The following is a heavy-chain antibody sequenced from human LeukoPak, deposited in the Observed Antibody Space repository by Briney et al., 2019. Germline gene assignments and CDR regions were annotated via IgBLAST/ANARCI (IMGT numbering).Heavy chain of an antibody. J-gene: IGHJ3*02. CDR3: ALVGTTVTTGDAFDI. V-gene: IGHV3-21*04. Sequence: GGSLRLSCAASGFTFSSYSMNWVRQAPGKGLEWVSSISSSSSYIYYADSVKGRFTISRDNAKNSLYLQMNSLRAEDTAVYYCALVGTTVTTGDAFDIWGQGTMVTVSS. D-gene: IGHD4-17*01. CDR1: GFTFSSYS. CDR2: ISSSSSYI.